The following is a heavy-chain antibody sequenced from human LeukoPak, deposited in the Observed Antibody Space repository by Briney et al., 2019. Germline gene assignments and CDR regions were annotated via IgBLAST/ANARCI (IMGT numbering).Heavy chain of an antibody. D-gene: IGHD3-22*01. V-gene: IGHV4-59*01. CDR3: ARANYDSSGYYTLIDAFDI. CDR1: GGSISSYY. Sequence: SETLSLTCTVSGGSISSYYWSWIRQPPGKGLEWIGYIYYSGSTNYNPSLKSRVTISVDTSKNQFSLTLSSVTAADTAVYYCARANYDSSGYYTLIDAFDIWGQGTMVTVSS. CDR2: IYYSGST. J-gene: IGHJ3*02.